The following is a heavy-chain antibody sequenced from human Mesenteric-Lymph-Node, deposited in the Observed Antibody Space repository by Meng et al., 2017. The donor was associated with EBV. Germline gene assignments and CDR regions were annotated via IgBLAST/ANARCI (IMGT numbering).Heavy chain of an antibody. CDR1: GGSISTSNR. V-gene: IGHV4-4*01. J-gene: IGHJ4*02. Sequence: CGPCPVNRPGPCSLPSACSGGSISTSNRGVWVRQPPGKGLEWIGEIYHRGSTNYTPPLTSRVTISVDESKNEFSLSLTSVTAADTAVYFCARVNEGQWLVRGAFDYWGQGTLVTVSS. D-gene: IGHD6-19*01. CDR3: ARVNEGQWLVRGAFDY. CDR2: IYHRGST.